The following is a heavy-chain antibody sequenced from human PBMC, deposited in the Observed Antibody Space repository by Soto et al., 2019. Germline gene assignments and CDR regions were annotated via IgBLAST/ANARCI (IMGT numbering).Heavy chain of an antibody. J-gene: IGHJ6*02. CDR3: AKDPDLRAVYYYYGMDV. CDR2: ISYDGSNK. V-gene: IGHV3-30*18. Sequence: QVQLVESGGGVVQPGRSLRLSCAASGFTFSSYGMHWVRQAPGKGLEWVAVISYDGSNKYYADSVKGRFTISRDNSKTTLYLQMNSLRAEDTAVYYCAKDPDLRAVYYYYGMDVWGQGTTVTVSS. CDR1: GFTFSSYG. D-gene: IGHD6-19*01.